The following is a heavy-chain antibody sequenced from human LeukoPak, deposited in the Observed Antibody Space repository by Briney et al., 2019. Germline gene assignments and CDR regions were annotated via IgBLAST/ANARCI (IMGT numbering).Heavy chain of an antibody. Sequence: SETLSLTCTVSGVSISSSYWSWIRPAPGKGLEWIGYIYYSGSTNYNPSLNSRVTISVDTSKNQFSLKLTSVTAADTAVYYCARGGYSSGWYVFDYWGQGTLVTVSS. CDR1: GVSISSSY. V-gene: IGHV4-59*01. CDR2: IYYSGST. D-gene: IGHD6-19*01. CDR3: ARGGYSSGWYVFDY. J-gene: IGHJ4*02.